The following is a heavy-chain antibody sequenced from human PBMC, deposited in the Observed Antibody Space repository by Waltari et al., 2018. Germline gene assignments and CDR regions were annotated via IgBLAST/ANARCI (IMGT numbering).Heavy chain of an antibody. Sequence: QVQLVQSGAEVKKPGSSVKVSCKASGGTFSSYAIRGVRQAPGQGLEWMGGIVPTFGTANYAKKVKGRGTITADESTSTAYMGLSSLRSEDTAVYYCARLVPTSYDYWGQGTLVTVSS. CDR1: GGTFSSYA. D-gene: IGHD2-2*01. J-gene: IGHJ4*02. CDR2: IVPTFGTA. CDR3: ARLVPTSYDY. V-gene: IGHV1-69*01.